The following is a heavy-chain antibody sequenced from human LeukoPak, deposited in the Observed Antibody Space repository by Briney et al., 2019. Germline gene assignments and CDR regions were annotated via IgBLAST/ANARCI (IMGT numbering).Heavy chain of an antibody. D-gene: IGHD3-22*01. CDR3: ARVGVYDSSGYYSPDAFDI. V-gene: IGHV1-18*01. Sequence: ASVKVSCKASGYTFTSYGISWVRQAPGQGLEWMGWISAYNGNTNYAQKLQGRVTMTTDTSTSTAYMELRSLRSDDTAVYYCARVGVYDSSGYYSPDAFDIWGQGTMVTVSS. CDR2: ISAYNGNT. J-gene: IGHJ3*02. CDR1: GYTFTSYG.